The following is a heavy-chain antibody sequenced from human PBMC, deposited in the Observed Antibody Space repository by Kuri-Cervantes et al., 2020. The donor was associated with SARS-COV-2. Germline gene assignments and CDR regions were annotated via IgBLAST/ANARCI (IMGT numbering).Heavy chain of an antibody. V-gene: IGHV3-23*01. J-gene: IGHJ4*02. CDR3: AKPLGYSCYDPPDY. CDR2: ISGSGGAT. CDR1: GFTFSSPA. D-gene: IGHD5-12*01. Sequence: GESLKISCAASGFTFSSPAMIWVRQAPGKGLEWVSSISGSGGATYYADSAKGRFTISRANSKNTLSLQMNSLRAEDTAVYYCAKPLGYSCYDPPDYWGQGTLVTVSS.